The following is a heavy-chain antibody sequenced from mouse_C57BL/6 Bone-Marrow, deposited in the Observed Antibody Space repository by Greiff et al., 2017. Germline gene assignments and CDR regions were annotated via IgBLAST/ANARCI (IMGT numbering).Heavy chain of an antibody. D-gene: IGHD1-1*01. CDR2: IYPASGST. CDR1: GYTFTSYW. CDR3: ARCGYYYGSSYNAMDY. Sequence: QVQLQQPGAELVKPGASVKMSCKASGYTFTSYWITWVKQRPGQGLEWIGDIYPASGSTNYNEKFKSKATLTVDTSSSTAYMQLSSLTSEDSAVYYCARCGYYYGSSYNAMDYWGQGTSVTVSS. V-gene: IGHV1-55*01. J-gene: IGHJ4*01.